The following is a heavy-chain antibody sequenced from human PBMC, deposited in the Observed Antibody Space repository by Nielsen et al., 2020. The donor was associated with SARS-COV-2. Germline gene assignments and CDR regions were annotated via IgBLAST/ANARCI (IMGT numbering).Heavy chain of an antibody. D-gene: IGHD6-19*01. CDR3: ARVLRYIAVAGNSNYYFDY. V-gene: IGHV3-74*01. Sequence: WTRQPPGKGLVWVSRINSDGSSTSYADSVKGRFTISRDNAKNTLYLQMNSLRAEDTAVYYCARVLRYIAVAGNSNYYFDYWGQGTLVTVSS. CDR2: INSDGSST. J-gene: IGHJ4*02.